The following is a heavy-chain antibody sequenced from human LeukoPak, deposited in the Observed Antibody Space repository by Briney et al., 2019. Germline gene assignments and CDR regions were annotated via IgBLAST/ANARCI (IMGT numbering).Heavy chain of an antibody. D-gene: IGHD5-18*01. CDR1: GFTFRSYA. CDR3: AKRKGVYSYGYGGDYFDY. CDR2: ISGSGVTT. J-gene: IGHJ4*02. Sequence: PGGSLRLSCAASGFTFRSYAMSWVRQAPGKGLEWVSAISGSGVTTYYADSVKGRFTISRDNSKNTLYLQMNSLRAEDTAVYYCAKRKGVYSYGYGGDYFDYWGQGTLVTVSS. V-gene: IGHV3-23*01.